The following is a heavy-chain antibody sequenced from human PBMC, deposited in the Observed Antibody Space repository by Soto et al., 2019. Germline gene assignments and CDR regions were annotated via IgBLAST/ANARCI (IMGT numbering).Heavy chain of an antibody. V-gene: IGHV2-5*02. Sequence: SGPTLVNPTQTLAVTCTFSGFSLYTSGVGVGWIRQPPGKALEWLAVIYWDDDKRYSPSLKSRLTITKDTSKNQVVLTMTNMDPVDTATYFCAHRGGFSGWELLPNPPPGFDYWGQGTLVTVSS. CDR2: IYWDDDK. J-gene: IGHJ4*02. CDR1: GFSLYTSGVG. CDR3: AHRGGFSGWELLPNPPPGFDY. D-gene: IGHD1-26*01.